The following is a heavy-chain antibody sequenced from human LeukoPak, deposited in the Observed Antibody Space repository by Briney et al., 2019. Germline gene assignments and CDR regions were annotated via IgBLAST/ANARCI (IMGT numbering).Heavy chain of an antibody. J-gene: IGHJ4*02. CDR3: ARRTVATTGVDY. D-gene: IGHD5-12*01. V-gene: IGHV4-4*08. CDR2: IYNSETT. CDR1: GDSISSYY. Sequence: PSETLSLTCTVSGDSISSYYWSWIRQPPGKGLEWIGYIYNSETTNYNPSLESRVTISVDTSKNQFSLKLSSVTAADTAVYYCARRTVATTGVDYWGQGSLVTVSS.